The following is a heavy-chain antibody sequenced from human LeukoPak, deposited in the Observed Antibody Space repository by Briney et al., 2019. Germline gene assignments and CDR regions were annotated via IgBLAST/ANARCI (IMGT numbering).Heavy chain of an antibody. V-gene: IGHV3-15*01. D-gene: IGHD6-25*01. Sequence: GGSLRHSCSASGLTFTRAWMSWVRQAPGKGLEWVGRIKSKVDGGTTDYAAPVKGRFTISRDDSKNTFYLQMNSLKTEDTAVYYCITESSGISYWDYWGQGTLVTVSS. J-gene: IGHJ4*02. CDR3: ITESSGISYWDY. CDR1: GLTFTRAW. CDR2: IKSKVDGGTT.